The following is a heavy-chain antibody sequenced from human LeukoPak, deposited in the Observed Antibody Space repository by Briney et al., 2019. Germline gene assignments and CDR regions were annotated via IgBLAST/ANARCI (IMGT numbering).Heavy chain of an antibody. CDR3: ARVKYYYDSSDQAAFDI. CDR2: IYYSGNT. CDR1: GGAISRYY. J-gene: IGHJ3*02. V-gene: IGHV4-59*01. D-gene: IGHD3-22*01. Sequence: PSETLSLTCTVSGGAISRYYWSWIRQPPGKGLEWIGDIYYSGNTNYNPSLKSRVTISVDTSKNQFSLKLSSVTAADTAVYYCARVKYYYDSSDQAAFDIWGQGTMVTVSS.